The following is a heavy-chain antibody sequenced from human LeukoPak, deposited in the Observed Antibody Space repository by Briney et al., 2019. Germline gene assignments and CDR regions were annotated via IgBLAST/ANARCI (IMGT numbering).Heavy chain of an antibody. J-gene: IGHJ5*02. V-gene: IGHV1-24*01. Sequence: ASVTVSCKVSGYTLTELSMHWVRQAPGKGLEWMGGSDPEDGETIHAQKFQGRVTMTEDTSTDTAYMELSSLRSEDTAVYYCATLVSRQLLSGLANWFDPWGQGTLVTVSS. CDR1: GYTLTELS. CDR2: SDPEDGET. D-gene: IGHD2-2*01. CDR3: ATLVSRQLLSGLANWFDP.